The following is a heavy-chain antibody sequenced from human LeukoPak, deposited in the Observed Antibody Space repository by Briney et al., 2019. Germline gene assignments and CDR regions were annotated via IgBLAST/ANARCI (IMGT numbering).Heavy chain of an antibody. J-gene: IGHJ5*02. CDR3: ARTYYYDSSGYYFNQINWFDP. CDR2: IYYSGST. Sequence: SETLSLTCTVSGGSISSYYWSWIRQPPGKGLEWIGYIYYSGSTNYNPSLKSRVTISVDTSKNQFPLKLSSVTAADTAVYYCARTYYYDSSGYYFNQINWFDPWGQGTLVTASS. D-gene: IGHD3-22*01. V-gene: IGHV4-59*01. CDR1: GGSISSYY.